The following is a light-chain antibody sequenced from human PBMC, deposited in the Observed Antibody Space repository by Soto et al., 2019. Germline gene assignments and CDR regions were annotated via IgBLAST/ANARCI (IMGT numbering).Light chain of an antibody. Sequence: EIVLTQSPGTLSSSPGERVTLSCRASQSVGGSFLAWYHQKPGQAPRLLMSGASSRASGIPNRFSGSGSGTDFTLTIRRLEPKDFGIYYCQQYARSTTFGQGTRLEIK. CDR1: QSVGGSF. CDR2: GAS. J-gene: IGKJ5*01. V-gene: IGKV3-20*01. CDR3: QQYARSTT.